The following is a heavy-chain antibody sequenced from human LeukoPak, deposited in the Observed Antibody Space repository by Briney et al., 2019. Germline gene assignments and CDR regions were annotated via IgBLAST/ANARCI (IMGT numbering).Heavy chain of an antibody. D-gene: IGHD4-17*01. CDR3: ARVDGDPGGYFDY. V-gene: IGHV4-39*07. CDR1: GGSISSSSYY. Sequence: SETLSLTCTVSGGSISSSSYYWGWIRQPPGKGLEWIGSIYYSGSTYYNPSLKSRVTISVDTSKNQFSLKLSSVTAADTAVYYCARVDGDPGGYFDYWGQGTLVTVSS. J-gene: IGHJ4*02. CDR2: IYYSGST.